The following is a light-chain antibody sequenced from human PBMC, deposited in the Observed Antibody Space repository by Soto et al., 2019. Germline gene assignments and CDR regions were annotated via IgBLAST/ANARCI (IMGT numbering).Light chain of an antibody. Sequence: QSVLTQPASVSGSPGQSITISCTGTSSDVGGYDYVSWYQHYPGKAPKLMIFEVNNRPSGVSIRFSGSKTGNTASLTISGLQAEDEADYYCSSLTSSITWVFGGGTKLTV. CDR2: EVN. CDR1: SSDVGGYDY. J-gene: IGLJ3*02. V-gene: IGLV2-14*01. CDR3: SSLTSSITWV.